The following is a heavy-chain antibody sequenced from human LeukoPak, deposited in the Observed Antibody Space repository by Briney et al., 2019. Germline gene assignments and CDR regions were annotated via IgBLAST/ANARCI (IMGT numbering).Heavy chain of an antibody. CDR2: INTNTGNP. CDR3: ARGGSSWYDY. V-gene: IGHV7-4-1*02. CDR1: EYTFTSYA. J-gene: IGHJ4*02. Sequence: ASVKVSCKASEYTFTSYAMNWVRQAPGQGFEWMGWINTNTGNPTYARGFTGRFVFSLDTSVNTAYLEISSLKGEDSAVYYCARGGSSWYDYWGQGTLVTVSS. D-gene: IGHD6-13*01.